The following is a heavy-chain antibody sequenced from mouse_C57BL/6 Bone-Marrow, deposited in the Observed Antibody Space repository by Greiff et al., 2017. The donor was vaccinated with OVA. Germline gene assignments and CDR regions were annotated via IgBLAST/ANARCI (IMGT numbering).Heavy chain of an antibody. CDR2: ISSGSSTI. Sequence: EVNVVESGGGLVKPGGSLKLSCAASGFTFSDYGMHWVRQAPEKGLEWVAYISSGSSTIYYADTVKGRFTISRDNAKNTLFLQMTSLRSEDTAMYYCARSFYYYGSWFAYWGQGTLVTVSA. D-gene: IGHD1-1*01. CDR1: GFTFSDYG. V-gene: IGHV5-17*01. CDR3: ARSFYYYGSWFAY. J-gene: IGHJ3*01.